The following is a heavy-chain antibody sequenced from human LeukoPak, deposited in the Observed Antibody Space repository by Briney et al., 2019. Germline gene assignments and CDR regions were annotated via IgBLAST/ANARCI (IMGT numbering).Heavy chain of an antibody. Sequence: GGSLRLSCAASGFTFSTYAMSWVHQAPEKGLEWVSAISGSGGSTYYADSVKGRFTISRDNSKNTLYLQMNSLRAEDTAVYYCAKRFGGYYFDYWGQGTLVTVSS. CDR3: AKRFGGYYFDY. D-gene: IGHD3-16*01. CDR2: ISGSGGST. V-gene: IGHV3-23*01. J-gene: IGHJ4*02. CDR1: GFTFSTYA.